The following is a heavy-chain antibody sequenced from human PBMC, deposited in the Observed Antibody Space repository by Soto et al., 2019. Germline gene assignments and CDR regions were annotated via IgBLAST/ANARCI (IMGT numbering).Heavy chain of an antibody. J-gene: IGHJ5*02. V-gene: IGHV1-58*02. CDR2: IIIGSGET. D-gene: IGHD1-26*01. CDR1: GFTFASSA. Sequence: SVKVSCKASGFTFASSAMQWVRQARGQGLEWIGWIIIGSGETKYAQNLQERLTMTRDISTSTAYMELNSLRSDDTAVYYCARDRFDVGATNWFDPWGQGTLVTVS. CDR3: ARDRFDVGATNWFDP.